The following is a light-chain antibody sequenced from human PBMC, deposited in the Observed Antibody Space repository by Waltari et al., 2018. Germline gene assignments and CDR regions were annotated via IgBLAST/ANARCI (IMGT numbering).Light chain of an antibody. CDR1: SSDVGSYNR. Sequence: QSALTQPPSVSGSPGQSVTISCTGSSSDVGSYNRVSWYQQSPGTAPKLMIYEVTNRTAGVPARFSGSKSGNTASLTIAGLQAEDEADYYCSSYTSSSTLGVFGGGTKLTVL. V-gene: IGLV2-18*02. CDR2: EVT. CDR3: SSYTSSSTLGV. J-gene: IGLJ2*01.